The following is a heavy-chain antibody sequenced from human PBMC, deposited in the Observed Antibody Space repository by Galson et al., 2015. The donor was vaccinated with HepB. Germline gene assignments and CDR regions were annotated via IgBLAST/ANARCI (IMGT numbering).Heavy chain of an antibody. V-gene: IGHV3-15*01. Sequence: SLRLSCAASGFTFSNAWMSWVRQAPGKGLEWVGRIKSKTDGGTTDYAAPVKGRFTISRDDSKNTLYLQMNSLKTEDTAVYYCTTLVDIVATIAFDIWGQGTMVTVSS. CDR3: TTLVDIVATIAFDI. CDR2: IKSKTDGGTT. CDR1: GFTFSNAW. J-gene: IGHJ3*02. D-gene: IGHD5-12*01.